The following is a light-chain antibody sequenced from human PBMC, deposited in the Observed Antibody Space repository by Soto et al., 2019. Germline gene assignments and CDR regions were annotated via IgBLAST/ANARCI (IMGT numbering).Light chain of an antibody. Sequence: DIPMTQSPSFLSASVGDRVTITCRASQSIRNHLNWYQQKPGKAPKLLIYAASTLESGVPSRFSGSGSETDFTLTISSLQPEDFATYYCQQSYNSHTFGQGTKLEIK. V-gene: IGKV1-39*01. CDR3: QQSYNSHT. CDR2: AAS. J-gene: IGKJ2*01. CDR1: QSIRNH.